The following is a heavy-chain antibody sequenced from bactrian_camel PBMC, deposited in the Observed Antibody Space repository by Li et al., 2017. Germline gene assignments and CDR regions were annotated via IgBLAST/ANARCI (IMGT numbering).Heavy chain of an antibody. J-gene: IGHJ4*01. V-gene: IGHV3S55*01. CDR3: AATKAYDNSWFLGKTQFTPGIR. CDR1: GYTHSGYS. D-gene: IGHD6*01. Sequence: QLVESGGGSVQAGGSLRLACAATGYTHSGYSLGWFRRAPGGKERVGVAVIDSVGSIMYAESVKGRFTISQDNAKNTLYLQMNSLKPEDTAMYYCAATKAYDNSWFLGKTQFTPGIRWGQGTQVTVS. CDR2: IDSVGSI.